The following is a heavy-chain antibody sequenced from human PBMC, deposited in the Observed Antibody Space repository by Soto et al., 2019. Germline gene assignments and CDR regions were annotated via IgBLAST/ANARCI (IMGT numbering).Heavy chain of an antibody. V-gene: IGHV4-30-4*01. J-gene: IGHJ4*02. D-gene: IGHD1-26*01. CDR2: ICYSGST. CDR1: GGSISSGDYC. Sequence: SETLSLTCTVSGGSISSGDYCWSWIRQPPGKGLEWIGYICYSGSTYYNPSLKSRVTISADTSKNQFSLKLTSVTAADTAVYYCARDRGVGATTDYWGQGTLVTVSS. CDR3: ARDRGVGATTDY.